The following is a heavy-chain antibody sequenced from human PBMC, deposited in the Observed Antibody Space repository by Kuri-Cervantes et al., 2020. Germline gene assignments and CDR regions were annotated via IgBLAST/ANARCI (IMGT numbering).Heavy chain of an antibody. CDR3: ARGGMGLIAVPGAPDY. Sequence: GESLKISCATSGFIFDEYGMSWVRQAPGKGLEWVSAVNWNGDVTGYVESVKGRFTISRDNAKTSLHLQMNSLRVEDTAVYYCARGGMGLIAVPGAPDYWGQGTLVTVSS. D-gene: IGHD2-8*01. V-gene: IGHV3-20*04. CDR1: GFIFDEYG. J-gene: IGHJ4*02. CDR2: VNWNGDVT.